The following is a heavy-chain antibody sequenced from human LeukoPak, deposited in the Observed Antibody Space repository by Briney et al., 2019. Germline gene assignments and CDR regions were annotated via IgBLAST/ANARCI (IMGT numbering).Heavy chain of an antibody. CDR2: LSGGSIST. CDR3: AKDRGAYFDY. CDR1: GFTFSSYT. J-gene: IGHJ4*02. D-gene: IGHD3-10*01. Sequence: GGSLRLSCVASGFTFSSYTMSWVRQAPGKGLEWVSSLSGGSISTYYADSVRGRFTISRDNSKNTLYLQMNSLRAEDTAVYYCAKDRGAYFDYWGQGTLVTVSS. V-gene: IGHV3-23*01.